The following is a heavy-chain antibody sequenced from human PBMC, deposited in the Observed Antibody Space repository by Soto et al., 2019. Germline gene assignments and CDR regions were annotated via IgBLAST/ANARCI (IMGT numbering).Heavy chain of an antibody. V-gene: IGHV2-5*01. CDR1: GFSLTTRAAG. Sequence: QITLKESGPTLVKPTQTLTVTCSFSGFSLTTRAAGVGWIRQTXGKALEWLAVIYGHGNEQYSPSLNNRLTITKDTSKNQVVLTMTNMDPLDXXTXXCAXXXXXXXYYFDSWGQGTLVTVSS. CDR2: IYGHGNE. CDR3: AXXXXXXXYYFDS. J-gene: IGHJ4*02.